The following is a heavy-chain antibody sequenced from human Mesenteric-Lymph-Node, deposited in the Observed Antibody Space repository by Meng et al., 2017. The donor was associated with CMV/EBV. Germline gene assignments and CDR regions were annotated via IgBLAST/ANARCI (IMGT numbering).Heavy chain of an antibody. V-gene: IGHV4-34*01. CDR1: GGSFSNYY. CDR2: INHSGST. CDR3: ARGRERTAPARSFDY. Sequence: SETLSLTCAVYGGSFSNYYWTWIRQPPGKGPEWIGEINHSGSTNYNPSLKSRVTISVDTSKNQFSLKLSSVTAADTAVYYCARGRERTAPARSFDYWGQGTLVTVSS. J-gene: IGHJ4*02. D-gene: IGHD1-26*01.